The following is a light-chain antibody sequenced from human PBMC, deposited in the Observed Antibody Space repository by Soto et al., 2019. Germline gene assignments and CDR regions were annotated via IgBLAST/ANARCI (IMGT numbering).Light chain of an antibody. CDR3: QKSYSTPYT. J-gene: IGKJ2*01. V-gene: IGKV1-39*01. CDR2: AAS. Sequence: DIQMTQSPSSLSASVGDRVTITCRASQSISSYLNWYQQKPGKAPKLLIYAASSLQSGVPSRFSGSGSGTDFTLTISSPQPEDFATYYCQKSYSTPYTFGQGTKVDIK. CDR1: QSISSY.